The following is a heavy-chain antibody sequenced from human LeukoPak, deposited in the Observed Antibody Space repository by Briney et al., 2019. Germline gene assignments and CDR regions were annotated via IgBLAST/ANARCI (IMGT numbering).Heavy chain of an antibody. D-gene: IGHD5-24*01. V-gene: IGHV1-2*02. Sequence: GASVKVSFKASGYTFTGHYMHWVRQAPGQGLEWMGWINPNSGGTNYAQKFQGRVTMTRDTPISTAYMELSRLRSDDTAVYYCARRGHPWLQFDPWGQGTLVTVSS. CDR3: ARRGHPWLQFDP. CDR1: GYTFTGHY. CDR2: INPNSGGT. J-gene: IGHJ5*02.